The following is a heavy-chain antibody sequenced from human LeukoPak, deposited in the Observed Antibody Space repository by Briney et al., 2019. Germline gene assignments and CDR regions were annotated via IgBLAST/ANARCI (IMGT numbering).Heavy chain of an antibody. V-gene: IGHV3-30*18. CDR3: VKEGVEYSYSYGDY. CDR2: ISYDGGDK. J-gene: IGHJ4*02. Sequence: QTGGSLRLSCAASGFSFNNYAMYWVRQAPGKGLEWVALISYDGGDKYYAESMKGRITISTDNAENTLYLQMNNLRPDDTAFYFCVKEGVEYSYSYGDYWGQGTLVTVSS. CDR1: GFSFNNYA. D-gene: IGHD3-16*01.